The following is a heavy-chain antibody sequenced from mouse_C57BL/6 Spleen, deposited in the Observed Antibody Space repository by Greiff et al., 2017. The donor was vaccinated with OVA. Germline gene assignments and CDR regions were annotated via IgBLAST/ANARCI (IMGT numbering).Heavy chain of an antibody. CDR1: GFTFTDYY. Sequence: DVMLVESGGGLVQPGGSLSLSCAASGFTFTDYYMSWVRQPPGKALEWLGFIRNKANGYTTEYSASVKGRFTISRDNSQSILYLQMNALRAEDSATYYCASLNRGYYFDDWGQGTTLTVSS. D-gene: IGHD1-3*01. J-gene: IGHJ2*01. CDR2: IRNKANGYTT. V-gene: IGHV7-3*01. CDR3: ASLNRGYYFDD.